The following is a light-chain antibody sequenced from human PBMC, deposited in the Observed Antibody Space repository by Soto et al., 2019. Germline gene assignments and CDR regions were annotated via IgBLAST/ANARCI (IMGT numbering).Light chain of an antibody. J-gene: IGLJ2*01. Sequence: QSVLTQPPSASGSPGQSVTISCTGTNTDIGGHKYVSCYQHHPGKAPKLIIYEVSERPSGVPDRFYGSKSGNAASLTVSGLQSDDEAISYCSSYTGTNNFVLFGGGTKLTVL. V-gene: IGLV2-8*01. CDR2: EVS. CDR3: SSYTGTNNFVL. CDR1: NTDIGGHKY.